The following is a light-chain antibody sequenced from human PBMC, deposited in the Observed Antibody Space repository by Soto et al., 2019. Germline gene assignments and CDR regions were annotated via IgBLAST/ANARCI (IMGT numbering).Light chain of an antibody. V-gene: IGLV2-23*02. CDR1: SSDVGSYNL. Sequence: QSVLTQPASVSGSPGQSITISCTGTSSDVGSYNLVSWYQQHPGKAPKLMIYEVSKRPSGVSNRFSGSKSGNTASLTISGLQAEDEADYYCCSYAGFGVFGGGTKVTVL. CDR2: EVS. CDR3: CSYAGFGV. J-gene: IGLJ3*02.